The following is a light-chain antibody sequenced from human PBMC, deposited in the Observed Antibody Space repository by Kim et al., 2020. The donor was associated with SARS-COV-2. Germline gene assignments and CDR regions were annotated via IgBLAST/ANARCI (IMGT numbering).Light chain of an antibody. V-gene: IGKV1-39*01. J-gene: IGKJ4*01. CDR1: QTISTN. Sequence: ASVGDRVTITCRASQTISTNVNWYQQKSGKAPKLLIYAASSLQIGVPSRFSGSGSGTDFTLTISSLQPEDFATYYCQQTYSKPLTFGGGTKVDIK. CDR2: AAS. CDR3: QQTYSKPLT.